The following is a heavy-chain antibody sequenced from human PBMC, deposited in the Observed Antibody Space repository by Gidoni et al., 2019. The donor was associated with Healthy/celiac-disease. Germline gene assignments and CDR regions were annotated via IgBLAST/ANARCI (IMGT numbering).Heavy chain of an antibody. Sequence: QVQLVESGGGVVQPGRSLRLPCAASGFTFSSYAMHWVRQAPGKGLEWVAVISYDGSNKCYANSVKGRFTISRDNSKNTLYLQMNSLRAEDTAVYYCARLAYDYGSGRYYPVDYYYGMDVWGQGTTVTVSS. J-gene: IGHJ6*02. V-gene: IGHV3-30*04. CDR1: GFTFSSYA. D-gene: IGHD3-10*01. CDR2: ISYDGSNK. CDR3: ARLAYDYGSGRYYPVDYYYGMDV.